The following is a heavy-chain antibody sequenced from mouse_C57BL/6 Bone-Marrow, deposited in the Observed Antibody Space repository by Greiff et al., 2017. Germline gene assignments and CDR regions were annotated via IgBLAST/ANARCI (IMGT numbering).Heavy chain of an antibody. CDR2: IYPGDGDT. J-gene: IGHJ2*01. Sequence: VQLVESGAELVKPGASVKISCKASGYAFSSYWMNWVKQRPGKGLEWIGQIYPGDGDTNYNGKFKGKATLTADKSSSTAYMQLSSLTSEDSAVYFCARWNWVYFDYWGQGTTLTVSS. CDR3: ARWNWVYFDY. D-gene: IGHD4-1*01. V-gene: IGHV1-80*01. CDR1: GYAFSSYW.